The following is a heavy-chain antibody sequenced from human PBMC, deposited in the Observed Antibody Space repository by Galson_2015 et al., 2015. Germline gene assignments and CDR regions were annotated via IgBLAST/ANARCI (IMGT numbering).Heavy chain of an antibody. D-gene: IGHD5-18*01. CDR3: AKVGRYSYGYYYYYGMDV. Sequence: SLRLSCAASGFTVSSNYMSWVRQAPGKGLEWVSVIYSGGSTYYADSVKGRFTISRDNSKNTLYLQMNSLRAEDTAVYYCAKVGRYSYGYYYYYGMDVWGQGTTVTVSS. CDR2: IYSGGST. V-gene: IGHV3-53*01. J-gene: IGHJ6*02. CDR1: GFTVSSNY.